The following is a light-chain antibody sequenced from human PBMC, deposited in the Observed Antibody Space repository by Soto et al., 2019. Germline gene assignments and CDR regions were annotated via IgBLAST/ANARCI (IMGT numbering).Light chain of an antibody. CDR1: SSNIGSHT. CDR2: SNN. J-gene: IGLJ2*01. V-gene: IGLV1-44*01. CDR3: AAWDDSLNGQVV. Sequence: QSVLTQPPSASGTPGQRVTISCSGSSSNIGSHTVNWYQQLPGTAPKLLIYSNNQRPSGVPDRFSGSKSGTSASLAISGLQSEDEADFYCAAWDDSLNGQVVFGGGTKLTVL.